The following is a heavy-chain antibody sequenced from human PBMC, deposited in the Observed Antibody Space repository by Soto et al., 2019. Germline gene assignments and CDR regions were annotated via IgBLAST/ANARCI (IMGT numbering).Heavy chain of an antibody. J-gene: IGHJ4*02. Sequence: SETLSLTCAVYGGSFSGYYWTWIRQPPGTGLEWIGEINHSGSTNYNPSLKSRVTISVDTSKNQFSLKLTSVTAADTAVYYCARVRFEQQMSHFDYWGQGILVTVSS. V-gene: IGHV4-34*01. D-gene: IGHD6-13*01. CDR1: GGSFSGYY. CDR3: ARVRFEQQMSHFDY. CDR2: INHSGST.